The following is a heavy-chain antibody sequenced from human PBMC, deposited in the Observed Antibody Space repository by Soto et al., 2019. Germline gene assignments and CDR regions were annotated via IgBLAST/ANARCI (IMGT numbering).Heavy chain of an antibody. Sequence: ASVKVSCKASGYTFTGYYIHWVRQAPGQGLEWMGWINPNNGDTNYAQKFQGRVSMTRDTSTSTAYMELSSLRFDDTAVYYCAKHSGYDYVFDYWGQGTLVTVSS. CDR1: GYTFTGYY. CDR2: INPNNGDT. CDR3: AKHSGYDYVFDY. J-gene: IGHJ4*02. D-gene: IGHD5-12*01. V-gene: IGHV1-2*02.